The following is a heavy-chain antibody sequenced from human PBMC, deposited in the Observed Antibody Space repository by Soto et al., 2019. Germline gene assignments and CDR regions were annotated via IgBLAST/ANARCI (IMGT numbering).Heavy chain of an antibody. CDR3: ARGPNYYDSSGYPPAPFDY. J-gene: IGHJ4*02. CDR1: GGSISSGGYS. V-gene: IGHV4-30-2*01. D-gene: IGHD3-22*01. Sequence: PSETLSLTCAVSGGSISSGGYSWSWIRQPPGKGLEWIGYIYYSGSTYYNPSLKSRVTISVDTSKNQFSLKLSSVTAADTAVYYCARGPNYYDSSGYPPAPFDYWGQGTLVTVSS. CDR2: IYYSGST.